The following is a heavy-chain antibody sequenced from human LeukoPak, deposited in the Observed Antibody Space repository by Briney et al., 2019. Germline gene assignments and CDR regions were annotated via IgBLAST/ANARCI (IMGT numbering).Heavy chain of an antibody. CDR1: GGTFISYA. Sequence: SVKVSCKAPGGTFISYAISWVRQAPGQGLEWMGRIIPILGVGNYAQKFQGRVTITADKSTSTVYMELTSLTSEDTAVYFCARLDWGFWGQGTLVTVSS. D-gene: IGHD3/OR15-3a*01. CDR3: ARLDWGF. V-gene: IGHV1-69*04. CDR2: IIPILGVG. J-gene: IGHJ4*02.